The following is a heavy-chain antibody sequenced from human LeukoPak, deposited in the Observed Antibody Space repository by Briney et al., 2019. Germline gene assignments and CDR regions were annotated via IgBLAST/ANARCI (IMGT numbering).Heavy chain of an antibody. V-gene: IGHV3-53*01. Sequence: PGGSLRLSCAASGFTVSSNYMSWVRQAPGKGLEWVSVIYSGGSTYYADSVKGRFTISRDNSKNTLYLQMNSLRAEDTAVYYCARGEWELPYFQHWDQGTLVTVSS. CDR1: GFTVSSNY. CDR2: IYSGGST. CDR3: ARGEWELPYFQH. D-gene: IGHD1-26*01. J-gene: IGHJ1*01.